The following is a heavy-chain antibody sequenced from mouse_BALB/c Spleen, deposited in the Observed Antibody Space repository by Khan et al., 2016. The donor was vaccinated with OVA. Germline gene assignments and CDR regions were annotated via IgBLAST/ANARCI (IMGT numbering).Heavy chain of an antibody. D-gene: IGHD2-3*01. V-gene: IGHV1-81*01. CDR2: IYHGSDNA. CDR1: GYTFTYYV. J-gene: IGHJ2*01. Sequence: VQLQQSGPELVKPGASVKISCKASGYTFTYYVITRVKQRTGQCLEWIGEIYHGSDNAYYNASHKGKATLTAVKSSYTTNMQLSSLTSEDSAVYFGARGDGYYVYFDYWGQGTTLTVSS. CDR3: ARGDGYYVYFDY.